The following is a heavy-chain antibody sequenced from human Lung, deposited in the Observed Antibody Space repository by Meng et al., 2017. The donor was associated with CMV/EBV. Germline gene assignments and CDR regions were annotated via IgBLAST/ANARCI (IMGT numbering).Heavy chain of an antibody. CDR3: ARDSSAVHNWLDS. Sequence: ASGFTFSDYYTTWIRPAPGKGLEWVSYISSSGSITKYLDSLKGRFTISRDNAKNSLFLQMNSLTVEDTAVYYCARDSSAVHNWLDSWGQGTLVTVSS. D-gene: IGHD1-26*01. V-gene: IGHV3-11*04. J-gene: IGHJ5*01. CDR2: ISSSGSIT. CDR1: GFTFSDYY.